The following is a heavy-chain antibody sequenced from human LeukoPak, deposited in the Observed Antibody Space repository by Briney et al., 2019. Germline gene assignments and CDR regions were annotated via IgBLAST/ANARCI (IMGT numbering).Heavy chain of an antibody. J-gene: IGHJ4*02. CDR3: AKDSAGSTSAALDY. CDR1: GFTFSSYA. D-gene: IGHD2-2*01. CDR2: ISYDGSNK. V-gene: IGHV3-30-3*01. Sequence: GGSLRLSCAASGFTFSSYAMHWVRQAPGKGLEWVAVISYDGSNKYYADSVKGRFTISRDNSKNTLYLQMNSLRAEDTAVYYCAKDSAGSTSAALDYWGQGTLVTVSS.